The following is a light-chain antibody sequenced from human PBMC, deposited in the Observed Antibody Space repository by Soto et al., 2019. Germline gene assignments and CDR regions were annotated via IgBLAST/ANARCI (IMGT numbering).Light chain of an antibody. J-gene: IGLJ1*01. CDR1: SSDIGTYNL. V-gene: IGLV2-23*02. CDR3: CSYAGSSTLYV. CDR2: EVN. Sequence: QSVLTQPASVSGSPGQSITISYTGTSSDIGTYNLVSWYQQHPGKAPKLMIYEVNKRPSGVSDRFSGSKSGNTASLTISGLQAEDEADYYCCSYAGSSTLYVFGTGTKLTVL.